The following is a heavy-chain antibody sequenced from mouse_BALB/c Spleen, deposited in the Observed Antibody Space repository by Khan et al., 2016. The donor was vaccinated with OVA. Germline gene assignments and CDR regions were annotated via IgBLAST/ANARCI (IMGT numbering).Heavy chain of an antibody. CDR3: ASHLSGSFAY. J-gene: IGHJ3*01. CDR2: INSAGYYT. V-gene: IGHV5-6*01. D-gene: IGHD1-3*01. CDR1: GFTFSAYG. Sequence: EVELVESGGDLVRPGGSLKLSCAASGFTFSAYGMSWVRQRPDKRLEWVATINSAGYYTYYPDSLKGRFIISRDNAKNTLYLQMRSLKSEDTAMYYCASHLSGSFAYWGQGTLVTVSA.